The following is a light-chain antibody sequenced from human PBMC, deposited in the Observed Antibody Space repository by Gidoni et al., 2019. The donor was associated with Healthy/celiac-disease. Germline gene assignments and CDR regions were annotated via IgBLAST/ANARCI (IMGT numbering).Light chain of an antibody. CDR3: QQRSNWPLT. V-gene: IGKV3-11*01. J-gene: IGKJ4*01. CDR1: QSVSSY. Sequence: EIVWTQSPATLALSPGERATLSCRASQSVSSYLAWYQQKPGQAPRLLIYDASNRATGIPARFSGSGSGTDFTLTFSSLEPEDFAVYYCQQRSNWPLTFGGGTKVEIK. CDR2: DAS.